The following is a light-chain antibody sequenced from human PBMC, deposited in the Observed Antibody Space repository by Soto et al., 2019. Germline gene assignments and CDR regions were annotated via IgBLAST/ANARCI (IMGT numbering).Light chain of an antibody. CDR2: WAS. CDR3: QQNYSAPLT. V-gene: IGKV4-1*01. CDR1: QSVLYSSNNKNY. J-gene: IGKJ1*01. Sequence: DIVMTQSPDSLAVSLGERATINCKSSQSVLYSSNNKNYLAWYQQKPGQPPKLLIYWASTRESGVPDRFSSSGSGTDFTLTISSLQAEDVAVYYCQQNYSAPLTFGQGTKVEIK.